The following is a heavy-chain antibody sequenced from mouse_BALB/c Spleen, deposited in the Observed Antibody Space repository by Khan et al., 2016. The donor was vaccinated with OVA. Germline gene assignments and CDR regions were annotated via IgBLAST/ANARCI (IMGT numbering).Heavy chain of an antibody. J-gene: IGHJ2*01. D-gene: IGHD2-14*01. CDR3: ARWNYRYGGYFDY. CDR2: ISSSDST. V-gene: IGHV3-8*02. Sequence: EVQLQESGPSLVKPSQTLSLTCSVTGDSITSGYWNWIRKFPGNKLEYMGYISSSDSTFYNPSLKSRISITRDTSKNQYYLQLNSVTTKDTATYYCARWNYRYGGYFDYWGQGTTLTVSS. CDR1: GDSITSGY.